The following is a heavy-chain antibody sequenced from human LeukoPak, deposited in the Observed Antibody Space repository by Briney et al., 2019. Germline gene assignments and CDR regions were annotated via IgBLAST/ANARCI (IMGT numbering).Heavy chain of an antibody. Sequence: GGSLRLSCAASGLPFSSHAMHWVRQAPGKGLEWVSVISYDGSNKYYADSVKGRFTISRDNSKNTLYLQMNSLRAEDTAVYYCAKMGDHYYGSGSLSPGYWGQGTLVTVSS. V-gene: IGHV3-30-3*02. CDR1: GLPFSSHA. D-gene: IGHD3-10*01. CDR2: ISYDGSNK. J-gene: IGHJ4*02. CDR3: AKMGDHYYGSGSLSPGY.